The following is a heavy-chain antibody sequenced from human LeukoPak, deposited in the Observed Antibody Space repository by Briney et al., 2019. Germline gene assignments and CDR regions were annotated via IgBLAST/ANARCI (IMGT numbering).Heavy chain of an antibody. CDR3: SRDMQLST. CDR1: GFTFSGTA. V-gene: IGHV3-23*01. J-gene: IGHJ3*01. CDR2: ISYSGANS. D-gene: IGHD3-16*02. Sequence: GGALRLSCAASGFTFSGTAMSRGRQAPGGRVEWVSLISYSGANSYYTDSVWGRFTISRDNSKDTLFLQMNSLRAEDTAIYYCSRDMQLSTWGLGTMVTVSS.